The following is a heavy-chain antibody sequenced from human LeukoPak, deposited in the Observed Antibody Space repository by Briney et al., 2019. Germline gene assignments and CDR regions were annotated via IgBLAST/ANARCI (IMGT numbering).Heavy chain of an antibody. V-gene: IGHV3-30*02. CDR2: IRHDGSNE. J-gene: IGHJ4*02. CDR1: GFPFSSYG. D-gene: IGHD3-10*01. CDR3: AKEVHPYDSGTYYFDY. Sequence: GGSLILSCLGSGFPFSSYGMHRVRQAAGKGLEWVAFIRHDGSNEYYADSVKGRFTVSRDNSKNTLFLQMNSLRVEEMAVYYCAKEVHPYDSGTYYFDYWGRGTLVTVSS.